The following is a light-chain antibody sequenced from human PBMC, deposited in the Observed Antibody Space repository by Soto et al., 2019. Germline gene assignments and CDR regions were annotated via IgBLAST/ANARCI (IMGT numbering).Light chain of an antibody. CDR3: SLDAGRNNYV. V-gene: IGLV2-23*01. CDR2: DGT. J-gene: IGLJ1*01. CDR1: DVWSYGV. Sequence: QSVLTQPASVSGSPGQTITISFSDVWSYGVVSWYQQHPGKVPKLMIFDGTQRPSAVSDRFAGSKSANTASLTISGLQAEDEADYYCSLDAGRNNYVFGTGTKVTVL.